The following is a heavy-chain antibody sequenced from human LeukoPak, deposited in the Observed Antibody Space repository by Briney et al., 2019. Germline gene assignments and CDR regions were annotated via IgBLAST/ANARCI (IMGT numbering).Heavy chain of an antibody. D-gene: IGHD3-9*01. Sequence: SETLSLTCAVYGGSFSGYYWSWIRQPPGKGLEWIGEINHSGSTNYNPSLKSRVTISVDTSKSQFSLKLSSVTAADTAVYYCARGENLLRYFDWTLKHYYYYGMDVWGQGTTVTVSS. V-gene: IGHV4-34*01. CDR1: GGSFSGYY. CDR3: ARGENLLRYFDWTLKHYYYYGMDV. J-gene: IGHJ6*02. CDR2: INHSGST.